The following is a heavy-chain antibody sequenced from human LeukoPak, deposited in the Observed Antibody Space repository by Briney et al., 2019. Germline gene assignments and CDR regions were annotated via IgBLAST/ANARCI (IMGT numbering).Heavy chain of an antibody. D-gene: IGHD6-13*01. J-gene: IGHJ5*02. CDR2: ISAYNGNT. CDR3: ARVTESYSSSWSWFDP. Sequence: GASVKVSCKASGYTFTSYGISWVRQAPGQGLEWMGWISAYNGNTNYARKLQGRVTMTTDTSTSTAYMELRSLRSDDTAVYYCARVTESYSSSWSWFDPWGQGTLVTVSS. V-gene: IGHV1-18*01. CDR1: GYTFTSYG.